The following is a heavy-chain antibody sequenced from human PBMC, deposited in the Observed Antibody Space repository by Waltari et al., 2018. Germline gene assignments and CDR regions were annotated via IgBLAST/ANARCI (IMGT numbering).Heavy chain of an antibody. V-gene: IGHV3-66*02. CDR3: AREGGSYYVRWFDP. J-gene: IGHJ5*02. CDR2: IYSGGST. Sequence: EVQLVESGGGLVQPGGSLRLSCAASGFTVSSTYMHWVRQAPGKGLEWVSVIYSGGSTYYADSVKGRFTISRDNSKNTLYLQMNSLRAEDTAVYYCAREGGSYYVRWFDPWGQGTLVTVSS. D-gene: IGHD1-26*01. CDR1: GFTVSSTY.